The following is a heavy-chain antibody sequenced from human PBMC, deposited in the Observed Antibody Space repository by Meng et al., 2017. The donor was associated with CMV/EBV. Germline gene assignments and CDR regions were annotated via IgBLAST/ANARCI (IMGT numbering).Heavy chain of an antibody. CDR1: GGTFSSYA. CDR3: ARGYCSSTGCYNAFDI. J-gene: IGHJ3*02. Sequence: SVKVSCKASGGTFSSYAISWVRQAPGQGLEWMGGIIPIFGTANYAQKFQGRVTITTDESTSTAYMELSSLRSEDTAVYYCARGYCSSTGCYNAFDIWGQGTMVTVSS. CDR2: IIPIFGTA. V-gene: IGHV1-69*05. D-gene: IGHD2-2*02.